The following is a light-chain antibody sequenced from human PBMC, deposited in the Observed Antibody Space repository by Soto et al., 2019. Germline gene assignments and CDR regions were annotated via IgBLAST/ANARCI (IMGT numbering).Light chain of an antibody. Sequence: QSVLTQPPSASGTPGQRVTISCSGSSSNIGSNTVNWYQQFPGTAPKLLMYSNSQRPSGVPDRFSGSKSGTSASLAISGLQSEHEADYYCAAWDDSLNGVVFGGGTKLTVL. J-gene: IGLJ2*01. V-gene: IGLV1-44*01. CDR3: AAWDDSLNGVV. CDR1: SSNIGSNT. CDR2: SNS.